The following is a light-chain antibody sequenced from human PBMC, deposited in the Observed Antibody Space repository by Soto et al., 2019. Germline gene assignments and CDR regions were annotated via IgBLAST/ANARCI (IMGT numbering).Light chain of an antibody. CDR1: TSDVGGYNY. CDR2: DVT. Sequence: QSALTQPPSASGSPGQSITISCSGITSDVGGYNYVSWYQQHPGKAPKLMIYDVTNRPSGVSNRFSGSKSGNTASLTISGLQAEDEADYYCSSYTSSSTPMVFGGGTKLTVL. V-gene: IGLV2-14*03. CDR3: SSYTSSSTPMV. J-gene: IGLJ2*01.